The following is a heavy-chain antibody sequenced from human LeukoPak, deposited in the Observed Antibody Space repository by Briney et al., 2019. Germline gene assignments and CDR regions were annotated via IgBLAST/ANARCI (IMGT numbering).Heavy chain of an antibody. V-gene: IGHV1-18*01. CDR2: ISAYNGNT. J-gene: IGHJ4*02. Sequence: ASVKVSRKASGYTFTSYGISWVRQAPGQGLEWMGWISAYNGNTNYAQKLQGRVTMTTDTSTSTAYMELRSLRSDDTAVYYCARDLKGYDSSGTSGYWGQGTLVTVSS. D-gene: IGHD3-22*01. CDR1: GYTFTSYG. CDR3: ARDLKGYDSSGTSGY.